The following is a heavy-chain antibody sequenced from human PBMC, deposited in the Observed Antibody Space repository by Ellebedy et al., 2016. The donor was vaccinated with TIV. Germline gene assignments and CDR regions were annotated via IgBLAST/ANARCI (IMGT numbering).Heavy chain of an antibody. D-gene: IGHD4-17*01. CDR2: ISTSSSYI. V-gene: IGHV3-21*01. J-gene: IGHJ2*01. Sequence: GESLKISCAASGFIFSSYTMNWVRQAPGKGLEWFSSISTSSSYIYYADSVKGRFTISRDNAKNSLYLQMNSLRAEDTAVYYCARKVPAPTTVPPNWYFDLWGRGTLVTVSS. CDR3: ARKVPAPTTVPPNWYFDL. CDR1: GFIFSSYT.